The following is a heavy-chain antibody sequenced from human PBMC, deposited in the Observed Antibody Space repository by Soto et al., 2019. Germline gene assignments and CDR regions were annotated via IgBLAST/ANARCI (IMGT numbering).Heavy chain of an antibody. CDR2: IIPILGIA. J-gene: IGHJ6*03. D-gene: IGHD2-2*01. V-gene: IGHV1-69*02. Sequence: QVQLVQSGAEVKKPGSSVKVSCKASGGTFSSYTISWVRQAPGQGLEWMGRIIPILGIANYAQKFQGRVTITADKSTSTAYMELSSLRSEDTAVYYCARPYCSSTSGPNYMDVWGKGTTVTVSS. CDR1: GGTFSSYT. CDR3: ARPYCSSTSGPNYMDV.